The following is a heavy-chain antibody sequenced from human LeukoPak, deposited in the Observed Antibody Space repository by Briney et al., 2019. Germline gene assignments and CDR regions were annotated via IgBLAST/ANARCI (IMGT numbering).Heavy chain of an antibody. CDR2: ISGSGGST. V-gene: IGHV3-23*01. CDR3: ARDRRIAVAGNMAKQYYYYYGMDV. J-gene: IGHJ6*02. D-gene: IGHD6-19*01. Sequence: GGSLRLSCAASGFTFGSYAMSWVRQAPGRELEWVSAISGSGGSTYYADSVKGRFTISRDNSKNTLYLQMNSLRAEDTAVYCCARDRRIAVAGNMAKQYYYYYGMDVWGQGTTVTVSS. CDR1: GFTFGSYA.